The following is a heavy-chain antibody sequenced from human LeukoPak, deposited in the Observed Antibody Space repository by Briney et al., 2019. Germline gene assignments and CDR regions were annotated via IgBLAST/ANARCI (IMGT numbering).Heavy chain of an antibody. CDR1: GGSISSYY. CDR3: ARASSGWYYFDY. Sequence: PSETLSHTCTVSGGSISSYYWSWIRQPPGKGLEWIGYIYYSGSTNYNPSLKSRVTISVDTSKNQFSLKLSSVTAADTAVYYCARASSGWYYFDYWGQGTLVTVSS. J-gene: IGHJ4*02. CDR2: IYYSGST. V-gene: IGHV4-59*01. D-gene: IGHD6-19*01.